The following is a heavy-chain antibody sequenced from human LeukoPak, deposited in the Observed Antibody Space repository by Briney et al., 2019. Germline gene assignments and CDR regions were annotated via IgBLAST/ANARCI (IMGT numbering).Heavy chain of an antibody. CDR2: IYYSGSA. J-gene: IGHJ4*02. V-gene: IGHV4-59*08. CDR1: GGSLSSYY. CDR3: ARHTDIAPLSSLKY. D-gene: IGHD6-13*01. Sequence: SETLSLTCTVSGGSLSSYYWSWIRQPPGKGLEWIGYIYYSGSAKYNPSLKSRVTISVDTSKNQFSLKLSSVTAADTAVYYCARHTDIAPLSSLKYWGQGTLVTVPS.